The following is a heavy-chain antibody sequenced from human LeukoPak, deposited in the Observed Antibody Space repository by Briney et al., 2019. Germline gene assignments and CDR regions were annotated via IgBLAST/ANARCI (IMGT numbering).Heavy chain of an antibody. V-gene: IGHV3-9*01. D-gene: IGHD3-22*01. CDR2: ISWNSGSI. CDR1: GFTFSNHI. J-gene: IGHJ4*02. CDR3: AKLVEDYDSSGYRGLDY. Sequence: PGGSLRLSCAASGFTFSNHIINWVRQAPGKGLELVSGISWNSGSIGYADSVKGRFTISRDNAKNSLYLQMNSLRVEDTALYYCAKLVEDYDSSGYRGLDYWGQGALVTASS.